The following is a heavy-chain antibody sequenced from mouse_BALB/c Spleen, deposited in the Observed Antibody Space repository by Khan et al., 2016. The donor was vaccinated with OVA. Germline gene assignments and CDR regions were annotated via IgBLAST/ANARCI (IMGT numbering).Heavy chain of an antibody. CDR2: ISSGGSYT. CDR3: ARLAYYYNSEGFAY. D-gene: IGHD1-1*01. CDR1: GFTFSTYG. V-gene: IGHV5-6*01. J-gene: IGHJ3*01. Sequence: EVELVESGGDLVKPGGSLKLSCAASGFTFSTYGMSWVRQTPDKRLEWVATISSGGSYTYYPDNVKGRFTISRDTAKNTLYLQMSSLKSEDTAMDYCARLAYYYNSEGFAYWGQGTLVTVSA.